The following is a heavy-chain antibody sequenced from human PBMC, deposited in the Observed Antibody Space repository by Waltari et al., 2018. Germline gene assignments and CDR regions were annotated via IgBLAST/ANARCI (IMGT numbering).Heavy chain of an antibody. V-gene: IGHV2-5*01. D-gene: IGHD3-10*01. J-gene: IGHJ4*02. CDR3: AQSTSITMVQGVIITFDY. CDR1: GFSLSTSGVG. Sequence: QITLKESGPTLVKPTQTLTLTCTFSGFSLSTSGVGVGWIRQPPGKALEWLALIYWNDDKRYSPSLKSRLTITKDTSKNQVVLTMTNMDPVDTATYYCAQSTSITMVQGVIITFDYWGQGTLVTVSS. CDR2: IYWNDDK.